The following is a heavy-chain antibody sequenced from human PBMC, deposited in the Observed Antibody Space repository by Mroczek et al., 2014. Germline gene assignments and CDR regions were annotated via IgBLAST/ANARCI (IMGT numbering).Heavy chain of an antibody. D-gene: IGHD4-17*01. J-gene: IGHJ6*02. CDR3: ARGPYGDYTRYGMDV. V-gene: IGHV4-59*01. CDR1: GGSISSYY. Sequence: QVQLQESGPGLVKPSETLSLTCTVSGGSISSYYWSWIRQPPGKGLEWIGYIYYSGSTNYNPSLKSRVTISVDTSKNQFSLKLSSVTAADTAVYYCARGPYGDYTRYGMDVWGQGTTVTVS. CDR2: IYYSGST.